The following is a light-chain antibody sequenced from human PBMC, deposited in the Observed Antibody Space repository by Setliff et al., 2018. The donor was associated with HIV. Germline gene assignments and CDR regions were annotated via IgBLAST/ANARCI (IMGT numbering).Light chain of an antibody. V-gene: IGLV2-14*03. Sequence: QSALTQPASVSGSPGQWITISCTGTSSDVGGLNYVSWYQQQPGKAPQLLIYDVITRPSGVSDRFSASKSGNTASLAITGLQAEDEAEYYCQSYDSSLGGHVIFGGGTQLT. J-gene: IGLJ2*01. CDR1: SSDVGGLNY. CDR2: DVI. CDR3: QSYDSSLGGHVI.